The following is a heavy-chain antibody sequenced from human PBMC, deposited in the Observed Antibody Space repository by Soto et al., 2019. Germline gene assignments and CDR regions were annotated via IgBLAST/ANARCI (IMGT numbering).Heavy chain of an antibody. CDR3: ARALGRFGPRNWFDP. CDR1: GGSISSGDYY. D-gene: IGHD3-10*01. V-gene: IGHV4-30-4*01. Sequence: TLSLTGTVSGGSISSGDYYWSWIRQPPGKGLEWIGYIYYSGSTYYNPSLKSRVTISVDTSKNQFSLKLSSVTAADTAVYYCARALGRFGPRNWFDPWGQGTLVTVSS. J-gene: IGHJ5*02. CDR2: IYYSGST.